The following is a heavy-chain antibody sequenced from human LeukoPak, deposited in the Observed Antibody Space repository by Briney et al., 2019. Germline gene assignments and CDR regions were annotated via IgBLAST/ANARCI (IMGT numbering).Heavy chain of an antibody. V-gene: IGHV4-30-2*01. CDR2: IYHSGST. Sequence: PSRTLSLTCAVSGGSISSGGYSWSWIRQPPGKGLEWIGYIYHSGSTYYNPSLKSRVTISVDRSKNQFSLKLSSVTAADTAVYYCARGDGDYGDAFDIWGQGTMVTVSS. D-gene: IGHD4-17*01. J-gene: IGHJ3*02. CDR3: ARGDGDYGDAFDI. CDR1: GGSISSGGYS.